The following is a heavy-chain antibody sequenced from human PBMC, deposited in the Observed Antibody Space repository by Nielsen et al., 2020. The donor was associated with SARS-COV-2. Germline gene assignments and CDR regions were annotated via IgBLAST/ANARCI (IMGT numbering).Heavy chain of an antibody. CDR3: AIAAAGPPHFDY. Sequence: ASVKVSCKASGYTFTGYYMHWVRQAPGQGLEWMGRINPNSGGTNYAQKFQGRVTMTRDTSISTAYMELSRLRSDETAVYYCAIAAAGPPHFDYWGQGTLVTVSS. J-gene: IGHJ4*02. D-gene: IGHD6-13*01. V-gene: IGHV1-2*06. CDR2: INPNSGGT. CDR1: GYTFTGYY.